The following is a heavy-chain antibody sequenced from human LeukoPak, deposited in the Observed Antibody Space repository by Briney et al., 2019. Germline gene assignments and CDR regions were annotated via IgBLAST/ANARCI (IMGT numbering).Heavy chain of an antibody. V-gene: IGHV4-39*01. Sequence: SSETLSLTCTVSGRSISSSSYYWGWIRQPLGKVLERTGGIFYSGSTFYNPSLKSRGTISVDTSKNPFSLKLSSVTAADTAVYYCARLSSGRGNFDFWSGYSGGAFDIWGQGTMVTVSS. CDR2: IFYSGST. CDR1: GRSISSSSYY. J-gene: IGHJ3*02. D-gene: IGHD3-3*01. CDR3: ARLSSGRGNFDFWSGYSGGAFDI.